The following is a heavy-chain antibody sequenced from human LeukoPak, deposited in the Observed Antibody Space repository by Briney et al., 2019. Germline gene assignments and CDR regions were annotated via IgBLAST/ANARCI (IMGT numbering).Heavy chain of an antibody. J-gene: IGHJ4*02. CDR3: ARYYYGSGSYYNGTPLFDY. D-gene: IGHD3-10*01. Sequence: SETLSLTXTVSGGSISSYYWSWIRQPPGKGLEWIGYIYYSGSTNYNPSLKSRVTISVDTSKNQFSLKLSSVTAADTAVYYCARYYYGSGSYYNGTPLFDYWGQGTLVTVSS. CDR2: IYYSGST. CDR1: GGSISSYY. V-gene: IGHV4-59*01.